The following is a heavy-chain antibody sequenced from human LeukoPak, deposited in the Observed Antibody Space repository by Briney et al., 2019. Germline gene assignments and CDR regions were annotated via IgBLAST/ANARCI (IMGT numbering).Heavy chain of an antibody. CDR1: GGSISSYC. J-gene: IGHJ4*02. D-gene: IGHD6-13*01. Sequence: SATLSPTHPVDGGSISSYCRSWIRQPPGKGLEWIGYMYYSESTNYNPSLKSRVIISVDTSKNQFSLKLNSVTAADTAVYYCAREGPYRSSWWDYWGQGTLVTVSS. CDR2: MYYSEST. V-gene: IGHV4-59*01. CDR3: AREGPYRSSWWDY.